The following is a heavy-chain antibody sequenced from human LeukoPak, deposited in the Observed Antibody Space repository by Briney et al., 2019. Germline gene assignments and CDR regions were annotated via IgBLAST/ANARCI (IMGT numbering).Heavy chain of an antibody. V-gene: IGHV3-30*02. J-gene: IGHJ6*03. D-gene: IGHD1-26*01. Sequence: GGSLRLSCAASGFTFSSYGMHWVRQAPGKGLEWVAFIRYDGSNKYYVGSVKGRFTISRDNSKNTLYLQMNSLRAEDTAVYYCAKGSGWEVSYYYYYMDVWGKGTTVTISS. CDR3: AKGSGWEVSYYYYYMDV. CDR2: IRYDGSNK. CDR1: GFTFSSYG.